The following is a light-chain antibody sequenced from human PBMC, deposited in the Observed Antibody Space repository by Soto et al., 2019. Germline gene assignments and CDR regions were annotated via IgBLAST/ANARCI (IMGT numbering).Light chain of an antibody. J-gene: IGKJ1*01. CDR1: EDIYNY. CDR2: AAS. V-gene: IGKV1-27*01. CDR3: QKYQNAPRT. Sequence: DIQMTQSPSSLSASVGDRVTITCRASEDIYNYLAWYQQKPGKVPQLLIYAASTLQSGVPPRFSGSGSGTAFTLTISGLQPEDVATYYCQKYQNAPRTFGQGTKVEIK.